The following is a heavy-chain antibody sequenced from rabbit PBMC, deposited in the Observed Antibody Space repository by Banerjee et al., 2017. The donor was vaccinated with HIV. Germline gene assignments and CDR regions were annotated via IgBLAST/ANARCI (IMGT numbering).Heavy chain of an antibody. CDR3: ARGYNYDDSGNWDGFDP. Sequence: QEQLVESGGGLAQPGGSLKLSCKASGFDFSSYGVSWVRQAPGKRPEWIACIYAGGSGSTYYASWAKGRFTIPKTSSTTVTLQMTSLTAADTATYFCARGYNYDDSGNWDGFDPWGPGTLVTVS. D-gene: IGHD2-1*01. V-gene: IGHV1S45*01. CDR2: IYAGGSGST. J-gene: IGHJ2*01. CDR1: GFDFSSYG.